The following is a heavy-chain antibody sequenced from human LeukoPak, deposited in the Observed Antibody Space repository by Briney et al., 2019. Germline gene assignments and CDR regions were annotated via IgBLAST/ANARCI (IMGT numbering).Heavy chain of an antibody. Sequence: ASETLSLTCTVSGYSISSGYFWGWMRQPPGKGLEWIGSIYQSETAHYNPSLKSRVTISVDTSRNQFSLRLNSVTAADTAVYYCAKSNGYGLVDIWGQGTMVTVSS. J-gene: IGHJ3*02. D-gene: IGHD3-10*01. CDR1: GYSISSGYF. V-gene: IGHV4-38-2*02. CDR3: AKSNGYGLVDI. CDR2: IYQSETA.